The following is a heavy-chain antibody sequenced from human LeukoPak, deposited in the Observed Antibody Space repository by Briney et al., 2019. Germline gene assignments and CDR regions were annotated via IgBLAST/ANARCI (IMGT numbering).Heavy chain of an antibody. CDR1: GGSFSNYY. D-gene: IGHD3-10*01. CDR3: AREADGSGSFDY. Sequence: SETLSLTCAVYGGSFSNYYWSWIRQPPGKGLEWIGEINHSGSTNYNPSLKSRVTISVDTSKNQFSLKLSSVTAADTAVYYCAREADGSGSFDYWGQGTLVTVS. J-gene: IGHJ4*02. V-gene: IGHV4-34*01. CDR2: INHSGST.